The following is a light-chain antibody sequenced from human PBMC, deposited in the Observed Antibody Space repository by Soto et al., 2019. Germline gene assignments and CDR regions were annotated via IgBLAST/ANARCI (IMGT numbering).Light chain of an antibody. CDR3: QQYNSDLWT. Sequence: DIQMTQSPSTLSASVGDRVTITCRASQSISSWLAWYQQKAGKAPKLLIYKASSLESGVPSRFSGNGSGTEFTLNISSLQPDDFATYYSQQYNSDLWTFGQGTKEEIK. J-gene: IGKJ1*01. CDR1: QSISSW. V-gene: IGKV1-5*03. CDR2: KAS.